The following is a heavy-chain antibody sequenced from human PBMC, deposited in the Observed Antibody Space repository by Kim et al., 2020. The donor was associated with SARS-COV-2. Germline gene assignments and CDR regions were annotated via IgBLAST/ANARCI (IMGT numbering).Heavy chain of an antibody. V-gene: IGHV4-4*07. CDR2: YTSART. J-gene: IGHJ4*02. CDR3: ASALGH. D-gene: IGHD3-16*02. Sequence: YTSARTNYNPPLQSRVTMSVDMSKNQFSLKLSSVTAADTAVYYCASALGHWGQGTLVTVSS.